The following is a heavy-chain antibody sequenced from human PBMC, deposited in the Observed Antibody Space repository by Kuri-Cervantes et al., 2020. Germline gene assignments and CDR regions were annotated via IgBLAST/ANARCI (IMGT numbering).Heavy chain of an antibody. CDR2: ISSNGGST. D-gene: IGHD3-22*01. V-gene: IGHV3-64*02. J-gene: IGHJ4*02. CDR3: ARGLYYDRSNYFLDYFDY. CDR1: GFTFSNYP. Sequence: GESLKISCASSGFTFSNYPMHWVRQAPGKGLEYVSAISSNGGSTYYTDSVKGRFTISRDNSKNTLFLQMGSLRAEDMAVYYCARGLYYDRSNYFLDYFDYWGQGTLVTV.